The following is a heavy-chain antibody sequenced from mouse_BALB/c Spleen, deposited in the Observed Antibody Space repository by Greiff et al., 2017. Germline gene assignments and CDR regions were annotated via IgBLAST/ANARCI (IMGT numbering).Heavy chain of an antibody. CDR3: ARDQNGNYGYFDY. D-gene: IGHD2-1*01. CDR2: ISNLAYSI. V-gene: IGHV5-15*02. J-gene: IGHJ2*01. CDR1: GFTFSDYG. Sequence: EVLLVESGGGLVQPGGSRKLSCAASGFTFSDYGMAWVRQAPGKGPEWVAFISNLAYSIYYADTVTGRFTISRENAKNTLYLEMSSLRSEDTAMYYCARDQNGNYGYFDYWGQGTTLTVSS.